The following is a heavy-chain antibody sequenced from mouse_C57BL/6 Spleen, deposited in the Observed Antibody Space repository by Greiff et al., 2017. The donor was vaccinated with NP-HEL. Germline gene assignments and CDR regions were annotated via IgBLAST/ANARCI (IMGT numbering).Heavy chain of an antibody. J-gene: IGHJ4*01. Sequence: QVQLQQPGAELVMPGASVKLSCKASGYTFTSYWMHWVKQRPGQGLEWIGEIDPSDSYTNYNQKFKGKSTLTVDKSSSTAYMQLSSLTSEDSAVYYCARRATVDYAMDDWGQGTSVTVSS. CDR3: ARRATVDYAMDD. CDR2: IDPSDSYT. D-gene: IGHD1-1*01. CDR1: GYTFTSYW. V-gene: IGHV1-69*01.